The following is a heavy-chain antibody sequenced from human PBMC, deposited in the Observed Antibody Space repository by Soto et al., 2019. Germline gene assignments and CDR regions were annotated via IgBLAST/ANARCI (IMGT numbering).Heavy chain of an antibody. V-gene: IGHV1-69*02. D-gene: IGHD5-12*01. J-gene: IGHJ4*02. CDR2: IIPILGIA. CDR3: ARVDSGYDYVPRS. CDR1: GGTFSSYT. Sequence: QVQLVQSGAEVKKPGSSVKVSCKASGGTFSSYTISWVRQAPGQGLEWMGRIIPILGIANYAQKFQGRITITADKSTSTAYMELSSLRSEDTAVYYCARVDSGYDYVPRSWGQGTLVTVSS.